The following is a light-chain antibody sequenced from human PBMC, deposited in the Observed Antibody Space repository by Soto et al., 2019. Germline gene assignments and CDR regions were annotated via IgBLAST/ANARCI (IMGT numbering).Light chain of an antibody. J-gene: IGLJ2*01. CDR3: RSYTISVTLV. CDR2: EVS. V-gene: IGLV2-14*01. CDR1: SSDVGGYNF. Sequence: QSALTQPASVSGSPGQSITISCTGTSSDVGGYNFVSWYQQHPGKAPKLMIYEVSNRPSGVSYRFSVSKSGNTASLTISWLQAEDEADYYCRSYTISVTLVFGGGTKLTVL.